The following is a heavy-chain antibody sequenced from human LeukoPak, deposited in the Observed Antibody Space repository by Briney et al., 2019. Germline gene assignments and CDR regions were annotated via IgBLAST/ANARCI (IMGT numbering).Heavy chain of an antibody. CDR1: GFSVSSNY. D-gene: IGHD5-24*01. V-gene: IGHV3-23*01. Sequence: GSLRLSFPASGFSVSSNYMSWVRQAPGKGLEWVPGISGNGMETHYAASVKGRFTISRDPSTNTLHLQMNSLRGEDTAIYYCAKRIRDGYNTPIDDWGQGTLVTISS. CDR3: AKRIRDGYNTPIDD. CDR2: ISGNGMET. J-gene: IGHJ4*02.